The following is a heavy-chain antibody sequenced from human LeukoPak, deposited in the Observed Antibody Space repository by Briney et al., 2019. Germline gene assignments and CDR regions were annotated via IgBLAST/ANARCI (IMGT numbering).Heavy chain of an antibody. Sequence: GGSLRLSCAVSGFTFSTHWMSWVRQAPGKGLEWVTFIRYDGSKKYYADSVKGRFTFSRDNSKNMLYLQMNSLRADDTAIYYCVKGRDFYFDYWGQGTLVTVSS. CDR1: GFTFSTHW. CDR2: IRYDGSKK. D-gene: IGHD3/OR15-3a*01. V-gene: IGHV3-30*02. J-gene: IGHJ4*02. CDR3: VKGRDFYFDY.